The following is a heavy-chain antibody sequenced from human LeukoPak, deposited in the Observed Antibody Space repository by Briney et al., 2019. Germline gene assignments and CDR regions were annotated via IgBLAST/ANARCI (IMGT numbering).Heavy chain of an antibody. D-gene: IGHD1-26*01. Sequence: GASVKVSCKASGYSFVFFGVAWVRQAPGQGLEWMGWIDSHIGDRNYAEKFQDRVTMTTDTSTTTSYMELRSLRSDDTAVYYCARAVSGSLYGDFDFWGQGTLVTVSA. CDR3: ARAVSGSLYGDFDF. CDR2: IDSHIGDR. CDR1: GYSFVFFG. J-gene: IGHJ4*02. V-gene: IGHV1-18*01.